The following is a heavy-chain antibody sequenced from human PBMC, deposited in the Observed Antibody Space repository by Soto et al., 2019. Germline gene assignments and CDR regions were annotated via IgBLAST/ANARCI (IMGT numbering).Heavy chain of an antibody. CDR3: ASASTTGLSYNWFDP. Sequence: ASVKVSCKASGGTFSSYAISWVRQAPGQGLEWMGGIIPIFGTANYAQKFQGRVTITADKSTSTAYMELSSLRSEDTAVYYCASASTTGLSYNWFDPWGQGTLVTVSS. V-gene: IGHV1-69*06. CDR1: GGTFSSYA. D-gene: IGHD1-26*01. J-gene: IGHJ5*02. CDR2: IIPIFGTA.